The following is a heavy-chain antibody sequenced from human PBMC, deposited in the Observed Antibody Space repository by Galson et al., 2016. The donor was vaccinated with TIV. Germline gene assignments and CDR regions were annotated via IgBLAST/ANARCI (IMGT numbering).Heavy chain of an antibody. CDR3: TRDGRGNWKYVDYFDY. Sequence: SLRLSCAASGSTFDSYTFHWVRQTPGKGLEWVAIISHDGNNKDVADSVQGRFTISRDSSKNTVYLQMNNLRPEDTALYFCTRDGRGNWKYVDYFDYWGQGTLVTVSS. J-gene: IGHJ4*02. CDR2: ISHDGNNK. D-gene: IGHD1-7*01. CDR1: GSTFDSYT. V-gene: IGHV3-30-3*01.